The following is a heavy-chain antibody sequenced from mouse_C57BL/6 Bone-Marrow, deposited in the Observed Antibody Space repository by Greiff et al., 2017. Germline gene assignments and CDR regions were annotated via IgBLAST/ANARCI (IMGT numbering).Heavy chain of an antibody. Sequence: EVKLMESGGDLVKPGGSLKLSCAASGFTFSSYGMSWVRQTPDKRLEWVATISSGGSYTYYPDSVKGRFTISRDNAKNTLYLQMSSLKSEDTAMYYFARQGFGNYGGSYYAMDYWGQGTSVTVSS. CDR2: ISSGGSYT. D-gene: IGHD2-1*01. J-gene: IGHJ4*01. V-gene: IGHV5-6*01. CDR1: GFTFSSYG. CDR3: ARQGFGNYGGSYYAMDY.